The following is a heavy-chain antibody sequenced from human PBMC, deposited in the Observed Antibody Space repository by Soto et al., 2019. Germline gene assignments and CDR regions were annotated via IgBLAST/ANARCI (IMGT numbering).Heavy chain of an antibody. CDR1: GFTFSSYW. V-gene: IGHV3-7*03. Sequence: LRLSCAASGFTFSSYWMSWVRQAPGKGLEWVANIKQDGSEKYYVDSVKGRFTISRDNAKNSLYLQMNSLRAEDTAVYYCARDWARRSGSYLYYFDYWGQGTLVTVSS. D-gene: IGHD1-26*01. CDR2: IKQDGSEK. CDR3: ARDWARRSGSYLYYFDY. J-gene: IGHJ4*02.